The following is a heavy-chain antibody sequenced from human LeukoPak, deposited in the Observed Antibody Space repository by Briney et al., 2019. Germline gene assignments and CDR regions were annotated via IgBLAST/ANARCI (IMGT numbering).Heavy chain of an antibody. CDR1: GFTFSDSW. D-gene: IGHD3-3*01. J-gene: IGHJ4*02. V-gene: IGHV3-7*01. CDR2: IRQDGNSK. Sequence: GGSVRLSCAASGFTFSDSWMNWVREAPGKGLEWVASIRQDGNSKFYLDSVRDRFTTSRDNAKNSLYLQMASLRAEDTAVYYCSKGGFGGWGQGTLVTVSS. CDR3: SKGGFGG.